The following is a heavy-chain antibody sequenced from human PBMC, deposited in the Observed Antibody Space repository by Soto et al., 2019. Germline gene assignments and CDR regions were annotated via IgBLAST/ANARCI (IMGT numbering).Heavy chain of an antibody. D-gene: IGHD2-15*01. J-gene: IGHJ4*02. CDR3: ANQLLPYCSGGSCPIDY. CDR1: GFTFSSYS. Sequence: GGSLRLSCAASGFTFSSYSMNWVRQAPGKGLEWVSSISSSSSYIYYADSVKGRFTISRDNAKNSLYLQMNSLRAEDTAVYYCANQLLPYCSGGSCPIDYWGQRTLVTVSS. V-gene: IGHV3-21*01. CDR2: ISSSSSYI.